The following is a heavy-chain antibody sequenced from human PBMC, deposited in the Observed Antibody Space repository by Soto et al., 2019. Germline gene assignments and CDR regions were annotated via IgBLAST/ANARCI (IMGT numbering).Heavy chain of an antibody. CDR1: GFTFDSYT. Sequence: EVQLVESGGGLVKPGGSLRLSCAASGFTFDSYTMNWVRQAPGKGLEWVSSISSGSSYIYYADSVKGRFSISRDNAKNSLVLKMNTLSAEDTAVYYCAKAPHPDSWGQGTLVTVSS. V-gene: IGHV3-21*01. CDR3: AKAPHPDS. J-gene: IGHJ5*01. CDR2: ISSGSSYI.